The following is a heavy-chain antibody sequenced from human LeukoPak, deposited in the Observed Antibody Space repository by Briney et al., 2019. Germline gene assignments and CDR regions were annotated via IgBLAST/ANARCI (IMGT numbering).Heavy chain of an antibody. CDR1: GFTFSNHA. Sequence: GSLRLFCAASGFTFSNHALNWVRQAPGEGLELVSGINSGGGSTYYTDSVKGRFTISRDNSKNTLYLQMNSLRADDTAVYYCAKDLSYNYNYFDSWGQGTLVTVSS. CDR2: INSGGGST. CDR3: AKDLSYNYNYFDS. J-gene: IGHJ4*02. V-gene: IGHV3-23*01. D-gene: IGHD1-20*01.